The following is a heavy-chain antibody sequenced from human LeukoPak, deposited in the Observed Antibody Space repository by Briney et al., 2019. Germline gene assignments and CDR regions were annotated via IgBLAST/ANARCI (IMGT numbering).Heavy chain of an antibody. Sequence: GGTTDYAAPVKGRFTISRDDSKDTLYLQMNSLKTEDTAIYYCTRGDSSDYWGQGTLVTVSS. D-gene: IGHD6-13*01. CDR2: GGTT. V-gene: IGHV3-15*01. J-gene: IGHJ4*02. CDR3: TRGDSSDY.